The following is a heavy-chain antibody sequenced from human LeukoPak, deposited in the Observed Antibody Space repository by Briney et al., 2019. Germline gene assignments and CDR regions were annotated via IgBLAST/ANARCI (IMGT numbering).Heavy chain of an antibody. CDR3: ASTYDSSGYFLDY. Sequence: GGSLRLSCAASGFTFSSYWMSWVRQAPGKGLEWVANIKQDGSEKYYVDSVKGRFTISRDNAKNSLYLQMNSLRAEDTAVYYCASTYDSSGYFLDYWGQGTLVTVSS. CDR1: GFTFSSYW. D-gene: IGHD3-22*01. V-gene: IGHV3-7*01. J-gene: IGHJ4*02. CDR2: IKQDGSEK.